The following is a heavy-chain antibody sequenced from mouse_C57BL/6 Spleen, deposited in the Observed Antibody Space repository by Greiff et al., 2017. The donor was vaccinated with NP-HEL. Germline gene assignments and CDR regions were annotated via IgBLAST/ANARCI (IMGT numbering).Heavy chain of an antibody. J-gene: IGHJ3*01. D-gene: IGHD2-1*01. CDR2: ISDGGSYT. CDR1: GFTFSSYA. Sequence: EVHLVESGGGLVKPGGSLKLSCAASGFTFSSYAMSWVRQTPEKRLEWVATISDGGSYTYYPDNVKGRFTISRDNAKNNLYLQMSHLKSEDTAMYYCARDSGNYGWFAYWGQGTLVTVSA. CDR3: ARDSGNYGWFAY. V-gene: IGHV5-4*01.